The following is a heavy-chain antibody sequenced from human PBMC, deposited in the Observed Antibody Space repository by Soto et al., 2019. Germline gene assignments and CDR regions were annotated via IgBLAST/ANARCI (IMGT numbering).Heavy chain of an antibody. CDR2: IRSKAYGGTT. CDR3: TRVSSVDFWEEGHNDY. D-gene: IGHD3-3*01. CDR1: GFTFGDYA. V-gene: IGHV3-49*04. Sequence: GGSLRLSCTASGFTFGDYAMSWVRQAPGKGLEWVGFIRSKAYGGTTEYAASVKGRFTISRDDSKSIAYLQMNSLKTEDTAVYYCTRVSSVDFWEEGHNDYWGQGTLVTVSS. J-gene: IGHJ4*02.